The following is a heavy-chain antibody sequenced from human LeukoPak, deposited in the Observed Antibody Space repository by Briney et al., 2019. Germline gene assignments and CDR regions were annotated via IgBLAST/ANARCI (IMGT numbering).Heavy chain of an antibody. Sequence: SETLSLTCAVSADSFSSHYWTWIRQPPGKGLEWIGYIYTNENTNYNPSLQSRVTMSVNTSKNQFSLKLTSVTAADTTVYYCVRQAYYSESGSWTGFDYWGQGTLVPVSS. V-gene: IGHV4-4*09. D-gene: IGHD3-10*01. CDR3: VRQAYYSESGSWTGFDY. CDR2: IYTNENT. CDR1: ADSFSSHY. J-gene: IGHJ4*02.